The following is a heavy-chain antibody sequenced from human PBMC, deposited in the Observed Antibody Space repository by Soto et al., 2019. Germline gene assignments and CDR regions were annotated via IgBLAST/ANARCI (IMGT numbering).Heavy chain of an antibody. CDR2: INPYNANT. CDR1: GYTFTNHG. Sequence: VQMVQSGTEVKKHGASVKVSCKTSGYTFTNHGINWVRQYPGQGLEWMGWINPYNANTNYAQKLQGRVTLTTDTSTTTADMDLRSLTYDDTAVYYCSRDRVAGIWGDAFDIWGQGTVVTVAS. CDR3: SRDRVAGIWGDAFDI. V-gene: IGHV1-18*04. J-gene: IGHJ3*02. D-gene: IGHD3-16*01.